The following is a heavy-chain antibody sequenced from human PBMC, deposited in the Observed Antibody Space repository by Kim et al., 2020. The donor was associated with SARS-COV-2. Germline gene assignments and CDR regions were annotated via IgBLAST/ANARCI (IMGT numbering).Heavy chain of an antibody. D-gene: IGHD2-15*01. J-gene: IGHJ5*02. CDR3: ARKDCSGGSCAFDP. V-gene: IGHV3-74*01. Sequence: ADSVKGRFTISRDNAKSTLYLQMNSLRAEDTALYYCARKDCSGGSCAFDPWGQGTLVTVSS.